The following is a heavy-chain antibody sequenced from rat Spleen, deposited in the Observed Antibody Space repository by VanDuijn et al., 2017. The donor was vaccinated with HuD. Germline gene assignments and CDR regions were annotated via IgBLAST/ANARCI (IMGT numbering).Heavy chain of an antibody. Sequence: EVQLVESGGGLVQPGGSLKLSCAASGFTFSNYYMAWVRQAQTKGLEWVASISPRGGSTYYRDSVKGRFTVSRDNAKTTLFLQMDSLRSEDTATYYCARHRNLGYWHFDFWGPGTMVTVSS. D-gene: IGHD4-6*01. CDR2: ISPRGGST. J-gene: IGHJ1*01. CDR3: ARHRNLGYWHFDF. V-gene: IGHV5-25*01. CDR1: GFTFSNYY.